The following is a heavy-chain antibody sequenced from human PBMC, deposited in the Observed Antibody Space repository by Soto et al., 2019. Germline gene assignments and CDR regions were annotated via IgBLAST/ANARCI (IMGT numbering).Heavy chain of an antibody. Sequence: PVGSLRLSCAASGFTFSSYAMSWVRQAPGKGLEWVSAISGSGGSTYYADSVKGRFTISRDNSKNTLYLQMNSLRAEDTAVYYCARDEEARPYFYGMDVWGQGTTVTVSS. CDR1: GFTFSSYA. CDR2: ISGSGGST. J-gene: IGHJ6*02. V-gene: IGHV3-23*01. D-gene: IGHD6-6*01. CDR3: ARDEEARPYFYGMDV.